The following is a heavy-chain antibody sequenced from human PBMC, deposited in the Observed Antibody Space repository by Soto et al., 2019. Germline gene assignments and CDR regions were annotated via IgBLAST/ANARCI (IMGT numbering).Heavy chain of an antibody. V-gene: IGHV3-30*04. J-gene: IGHJ4*02. Sequence: QVQLVESGGGVVQPGRSLSLSCAASGFTFSDYPMHWVRQAPGKGLEWVAVISYDGRVKYYVDSVKGRFTISRDDSKNTLVLQMNSLRVDDTAVYYCARHFLVGAPDYFDYWGQGTLVAVSS. CDR3: ARHFLVGAPDYFDY. D-gene: IGHD1-26*01. CDR1: GFTFSDYP. CDR2: ISYDGRVK.